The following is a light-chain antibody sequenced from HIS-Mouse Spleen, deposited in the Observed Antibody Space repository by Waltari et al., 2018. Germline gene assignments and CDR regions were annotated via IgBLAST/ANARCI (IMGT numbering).Light chain of an antibody. Sequence: SYVLTQPPSVSVAPGKTARITCGGNNIGRESGHGYQQKPGQAPVLVVYDDSDRPSGIPERFSGSNSGNTATLTISRVEAGDEADYYCQVWDSSSDHVVFGGGTKLTVL. CDR1: NIGRES. J-gene: IGLJ2*01. CDR3: QVWDSSSDHVV. V-gene: IGLV3-21*03. CDR2: DDS.